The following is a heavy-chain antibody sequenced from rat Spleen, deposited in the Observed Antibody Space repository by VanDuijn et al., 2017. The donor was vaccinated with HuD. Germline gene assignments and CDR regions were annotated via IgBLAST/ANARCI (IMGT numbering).Heavy chain of an antibody. D-gene: IGHD5-1*01. Sequence: QVQMKETGPGLVQTTQTLSVTCTVSGFSLTSYTISWVRQPPGKGLEWIAAMLTGGNTYYNPALKSRLSISRDTSKSQVFLKMNILQTEDTAMYFCARGWERFAYWGQGTLVTVSS. V-gene: IGHV2-6*01. CDR1: GFSLTSYT. J-gene: IGHJ3*01. CDR3: ARGWERFAY. CDR2: MLTGGNT.